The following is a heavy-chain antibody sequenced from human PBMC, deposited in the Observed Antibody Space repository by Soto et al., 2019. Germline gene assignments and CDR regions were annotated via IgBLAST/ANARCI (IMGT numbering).Heavy chain of an antibody. CDR3: AKDRPGKTARSVCDY. V-gene: IGHV3-23*01. CDR2: VSASGLNT. Sequence: EVQLLESGGKLVQPGVSLTLSCAASGFTFSTYAMAWVRQAPGKGLEWVSGVSASGLNTDYADAVKGRCYISRDNSKHTASLHTNTPRAEDAAWYNIAKDRPGKTARSVCDYWGQGTPVTVSS. CDR1: GFTFSTYA. D-gene: IGHD1-26*01. J-gene: IGHJ4*02.